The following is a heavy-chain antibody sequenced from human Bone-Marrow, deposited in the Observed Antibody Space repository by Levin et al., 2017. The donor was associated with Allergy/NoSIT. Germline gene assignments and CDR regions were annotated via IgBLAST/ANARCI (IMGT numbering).Heavy chain of an antibody. D-gene: IGHD2-15*01. CDR2: IKQDGSEK. V-gene: IGHV3-7*01. Sequence: GGSLRLSCAASGFTFSSYWMSWVRQAPGKGLEWVANIKQDGSEKYYVDSVKGRFTISRDNAKNSLYLQMNSLRAEDTAVYYCARAVVAARYRYYYYYYGMDVWGQGTTVTVSS. CDR1: GFTFSSYW. CDR3: ARAVVAARYRYYYYYYGMDV. J-gene: IGHJ6*02.